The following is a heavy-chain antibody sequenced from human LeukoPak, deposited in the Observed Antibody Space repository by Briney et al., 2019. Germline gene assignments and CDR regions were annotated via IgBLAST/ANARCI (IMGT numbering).Heavy chain of an antibody. CDR2: ISSVSTYI. J-gene: IGHJ5*02. CDR3: ARGSEGSSLNWFDP. Sequence: PGGSLRLSCAASGFTFSSYGMHWVRQAPGKGLEWVSGISSVSTYIYYADSVKGRFTISRDSAKNSLYLQMNSLRAEDTALYYCARGSEGSSLNWFDPWGQGTLVTVSS. D-gene: IGHD6-6*01. CDR1: GFTFSSYG. V-gene: IGHV3-21*01.